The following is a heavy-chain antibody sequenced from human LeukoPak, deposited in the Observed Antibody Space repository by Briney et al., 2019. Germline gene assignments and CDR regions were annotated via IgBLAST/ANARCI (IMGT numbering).Heavy chain of an antibody. CDR2: IYYSGST. CDR3: ARGQGTVTTH. D-gene: IGHD4-17*01. J-gene: IGHJ4*02. Sequence: PSETLSLTCTVSGGSISSSSYYWGWIRQPPGKGLEWIGSIYYSGSTYYNPSLKSRVTISVDTSKNQFSLKLSSVVAADTAVYYCARGQGTVTTHWGQGTLVTVSS. CDR1: GGSISSSSYY. V-gene: IGHV4-39*01.